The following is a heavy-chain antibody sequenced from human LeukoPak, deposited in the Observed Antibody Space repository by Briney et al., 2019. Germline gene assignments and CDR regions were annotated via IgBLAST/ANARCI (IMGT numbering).Heavy chain of an antibody. J-gene: IGHJ4*02. V-gene: IGHV3-23*01. Sequence: PGGSLRLSCAASGFTFSSYAMSWVRQAPGKGLEWVSAISGSGGSTYYADSVKGRFTISRDNSKNTLYLQMNSLRAEDTAVYYCAKSVSYDSSGYFPFDYWGQGTLVTASS. CDR2: ISGSGGST. D-gene: IGHD3-22*01. CDR3: AKSVSYDSSGYFPFDY. CDR1: GFTFSSYA.